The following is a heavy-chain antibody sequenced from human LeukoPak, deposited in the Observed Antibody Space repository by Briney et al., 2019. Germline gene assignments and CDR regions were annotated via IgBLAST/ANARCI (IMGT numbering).Heavy chain of an antibody. V-gene: IGHV4-34*01. Sequence: PSETLSLTCAVYGGSFSGYYWSWIRQPPGKGLEWIGEINHSGSTNYNPSLKSRVTISVDTSKNQFSLKLSSVTAADTAVYYCARDSYLDAFDIWAKGQWSPSLQ. CDR2: INHSGST. D-gene: IGHD5-18*01. CDR1: GGSFSGYY. CDR3: ARDSYLDAFDI. J-gene: IGHJ3*02.